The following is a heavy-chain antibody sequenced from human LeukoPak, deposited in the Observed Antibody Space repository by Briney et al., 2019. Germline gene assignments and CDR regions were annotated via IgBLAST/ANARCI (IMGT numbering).Heavy chain of an antibody. V-gene: IGHV6-1*01. Sequence: PSQTLSLTCDISGDSVSSNNGAWNWIRQSPSRGLEWVGRTYYRSKWYYDYATSLQGRISISQDTSRNQFSLHLSSVTPEDTAIYYCARDEGATGWYTFDYWGQGILVTVSS. CDR1: GDSVSSNNGA. J-gene: IGHJ4*02. D-gene: IGHD2-2*02. CDR3: ARDEGATGWYTFDY. CDR2: TYYRSKWYY.